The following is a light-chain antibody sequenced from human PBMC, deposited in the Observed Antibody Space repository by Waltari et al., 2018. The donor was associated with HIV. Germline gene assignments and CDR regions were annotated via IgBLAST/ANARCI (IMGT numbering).Light chain of an antibody. V-gene: IGKV1-39*01. Sequence: DIQMTQSPSSLSASVGDRVSITCRASQTISNSLNWYQQKPGKAPKLLIYLASSLQSGVPFRFSGSGSGTDFTLTISSLKPEDFATYFCQQSYSTPYTFGPGTKLEIK. CDR3: QQSYSTPYT. J-gene: IGKJ2*01. CDR2: LAS. CDR1: QTISNS.